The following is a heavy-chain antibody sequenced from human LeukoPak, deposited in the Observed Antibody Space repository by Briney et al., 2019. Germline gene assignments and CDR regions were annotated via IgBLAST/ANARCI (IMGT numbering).Heavy chain of an antibody. CDR3: AKGTSTVTPIDY. V-gene: IGHV3-23*01. J-gene: IGHJ4*02. CDR1: GSPFSSCA. CDR2: IIPSGGTT. D-gene: IGHD4-17*01. Sequence: GGSLRLSCAASGSPFSSCAMSWVRQAPGEGLEWVSSIIPSGGTTYYADSVKGRFTISRDNSKNTLYLQMNSLRAEDTAIYYCAKGTSTVTPIDYWGQGTLVTVSS.